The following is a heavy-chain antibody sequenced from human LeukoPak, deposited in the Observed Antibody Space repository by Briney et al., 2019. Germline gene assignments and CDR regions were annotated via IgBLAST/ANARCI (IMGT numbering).Heavy chain of an antibody. V-gene: IGHV3-23*01. CDR1: GFTFSSNA. J-gene: IGHJ6*03. Sequence: GGSLRLSCAAPGFTFSSNAMNWVRQAPGRGLEWVSGFIGSGGTTYYADSVMGRFTISRDNSKNTLYLQMNSLRAGDTAVYYCANGNRCTSPNCLGYYYFYMDVWGKGTTVTVSS. D-gene: IGHD2-8*01. CDR3: ANGNRCTSPNCLGYYYFYMDV. CDR2: FIGSGGTT.